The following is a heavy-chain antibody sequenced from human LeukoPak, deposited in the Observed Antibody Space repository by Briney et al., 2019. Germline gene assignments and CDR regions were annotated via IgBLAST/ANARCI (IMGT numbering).Heavy chain of an antibody. D-gene: IGHD3-22*01. CDR3: ARNAYYDSSGDY. CDR2: IRQDGSEK. Sequence: GGSLRLSCAASGFTFSSYWKSWVRQAPGKGLEWVANIRQDGSEKYYVDSVKGRFTISRDNAKNSLYLQMNSLRAEDTAVYYCARNAYYDSSGDYWGQGTLVTVSS. CDR1: GFTFSSYW. V-gene: IGHV3-7*01. J-gene: IGHJ4*02.